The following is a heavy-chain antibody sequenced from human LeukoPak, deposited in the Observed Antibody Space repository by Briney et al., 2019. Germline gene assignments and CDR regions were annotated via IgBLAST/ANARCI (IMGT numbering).Heavy chain of an antibody. CDR2: ISSSGSTV. D-gene: IGHD3-3*01. CDR3: ARVDDFWSGYYTGYFDY. V-gene: IGHV3-48*03. Sequence: GGSLRLSCAASGFTFSSYDINWVRQAPGKGLEWISYISSSGSTVYYADSVKGRFTISRDNAKNSLYLQMNSLRAEDMAVYYRARVDDFWSGYYTGYFDYWGQGTLVTVSS. CDR1: GFTFSSYD. J-gene: IGHJ4*02.